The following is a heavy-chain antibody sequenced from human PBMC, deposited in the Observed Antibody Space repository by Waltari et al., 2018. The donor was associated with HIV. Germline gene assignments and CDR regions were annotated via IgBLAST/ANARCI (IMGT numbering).Heavy chain of an antibody. CDR3: ARIGTFPHNYAIDF. D-gene: IGHD1-26*01. CDR1: GSTSTTYW. Sequence: ELQLMEFGGGLFQSGGSLTLSCHASGSTSTTYWMTWARQTPGKGLEWVAYIKDDGSEKYYMGSVKGRFTISRDNAKNSMFLQMNSLRAEDTAVYYCARIGTFPHNYAIDFWGQGTTVTVSS. J-gene: IGHJ6*02. CDR2: IKDDGSEK. V-gene: IGHV3-7*01.